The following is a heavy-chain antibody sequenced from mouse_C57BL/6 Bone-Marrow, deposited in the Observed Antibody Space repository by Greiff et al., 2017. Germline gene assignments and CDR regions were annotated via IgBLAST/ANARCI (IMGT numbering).Heavy chain of an antibody. V-gene: IGHV5-2*03. CDR1: EYEFPSHD. J-gene: IGHJ1*03. D-gene: IGHD2-3*01. CDR2: INSDGGST. CDR3: ARHGIYDGYYGYWYFDV. Sequence: EVKLVESGGGLVQPGESLKLSCESNEYEFPSHDMSWVRKTPEKRLELVAAINSDGGSTYYPDTMERRFIISRDNTKKTLYLQMSSLRSEDTALYYCARHGIYDGYYGYWYFDVWGTGTTVTVSS.